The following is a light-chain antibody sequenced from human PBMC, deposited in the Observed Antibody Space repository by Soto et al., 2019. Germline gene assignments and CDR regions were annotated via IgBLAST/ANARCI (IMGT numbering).Light chain of an antibody. CDR1: QSISNY. Sequence: DIQMTQSPSSLSASVGDRVTITCRASQSISNYLNWYQHKPGKAPQLLICEASSLQSGVSSRFSGSGSGTDFTLTISSLQPEDFATYYCQQNYNTLFTFGPGTKVDIK. CDR2: EAS. V-gene: IGKV1-39*01. J-gene: IGKJ3*01. CDR3: QQNYNTLFT.